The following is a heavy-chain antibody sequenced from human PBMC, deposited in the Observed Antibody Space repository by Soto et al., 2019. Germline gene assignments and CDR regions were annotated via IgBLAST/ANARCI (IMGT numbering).Heavy chain of an antibody. D-gene: IGHD3-3*01. CDR3: ARSLRFLEWLSGYHFYYMDV. Sequence: GGSLRLSCAASGFTFSDYSMNWVRQVPGKGLEWVSSISRSSSYIHYADSLKGRFTISRDNAKDSLYLQLNSLRAEDTAIYHCARSLRFLEWLSGYHFYYMDVWGKGTTVTVSS. V-gene: IGHV3-21*01. CDR2: ISRSSSYI. CDR1: GFTFSDYS. J-gene: IGHJ6*03.